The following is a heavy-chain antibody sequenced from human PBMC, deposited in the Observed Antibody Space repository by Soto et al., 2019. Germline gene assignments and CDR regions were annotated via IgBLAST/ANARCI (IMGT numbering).Heavy chain of an antibody. V-gene: IGHV1-69*12. D-gene: IGHD3-22*01. Sequence: QVQLVQSGAAVKKPGSSVKVSCKSSGGTFSNYGLSWVRQAPGQGLECMGVIVPFFGAKHPQKLQGRVTITADESTNTVFMELRGLRSEDTAVYYCARGGSNYEGSGYYQGHVRGQETTVTVSS. CDR2: IVPFFGA. CDR3: ARGGSNYEGSGYYQGHV. CDR1: GGTFSNYG. J-gene: IGHJ6*02.